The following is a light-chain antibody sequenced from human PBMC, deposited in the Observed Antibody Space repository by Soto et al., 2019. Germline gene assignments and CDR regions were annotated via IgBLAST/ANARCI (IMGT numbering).Light chain of an antibody. J-gene: IGLJ3*02. V-gene: IGLV2-14*01. Sequence: QSALTQPASVSGSPGQSITISCTGTSSDVGGYNYVSWYQQHPGKPPKLMIYEVSNRPSGVSNRFSGSKSGSTAPLPISGLQTEDEADDYCSPFSGINTWVFGGGTKVTVL. CDR2: EVS. CDR3: SPFSGINTWV. CDR1: SSDVGGYNY.